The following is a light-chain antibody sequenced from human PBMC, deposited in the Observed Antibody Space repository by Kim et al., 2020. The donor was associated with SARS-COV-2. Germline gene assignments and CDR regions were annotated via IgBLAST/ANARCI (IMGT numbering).Light chain of an antibody. CDR1: QGICNS. CDR3: QQYSTYPLT. CDR2: AAS. J-gene: IGKJ5*01. V-gene: IGKV1-16*02. Sequence: ASVGDRVTITCRASQGICNSLGWYQQKPGKAPQCLIYAASSLQSGVPSKFSGSGSGTEFALTISSLQPEDFATYYCQQYSTYPLTFGQGTRLEIK.